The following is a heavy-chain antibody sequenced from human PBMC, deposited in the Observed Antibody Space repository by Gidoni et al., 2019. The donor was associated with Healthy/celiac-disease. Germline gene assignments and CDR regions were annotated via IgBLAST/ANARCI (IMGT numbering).Heavy chain of an antibody. D-gene: IGHD7-27*01. V-gene: IGHV4-38-2*02. CDR1: GYSISSGYY. CDR2: IYHSGST. Sequence: QVQLQSSGPGLVTPSETLYLTCTVSGYSISSGYYWGWIRQPPGKGLEWIGSIYHSGSTYYNPSLKSRFTISVDTSKNQFSLKLSSLTAADTAGYYCARDGPNWGGYWGQGTLVTVSS. CDR3: ARDGPNWGGY. J-gene: IGHJ4*02.